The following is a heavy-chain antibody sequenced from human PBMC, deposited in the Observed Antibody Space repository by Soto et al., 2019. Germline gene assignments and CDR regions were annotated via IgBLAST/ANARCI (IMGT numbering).Heavy chain of an antibody. V-gene: IGHV4-4*02. Sequence: QVQLQESGPGLVRPSGALSVTCAVSGDSISRSHWWSWVRQSPGKGLEWIGEISHSGITHYNPSLKRRVTLSGDKSKNQLSLQLTSVTAADTAVYYCARVRYDRSGFDHWGQGTLVSVSS. CDR1: GDSISRSHW. J-gene: IGHJ4*02. CDR3: ARVRYDRSGFDH. D-gene: IGHD3-22*01. CDR2: ISHSGIT.